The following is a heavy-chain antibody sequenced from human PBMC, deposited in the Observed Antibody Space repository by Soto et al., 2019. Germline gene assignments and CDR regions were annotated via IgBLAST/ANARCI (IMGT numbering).Heavy chain of an antibody. V-gene: IGHV1-69*01. CDR1: GGTFSSYA. Sequence: QVQLVQSGAEVKKPGSSVKVSCKASGGTFSSYAISWVRQAPGQGLEWMGGIIPIFGTANYAQKFQGRVTITQDESTSTAYMELSSLRSEDTAVYYCARREYDFWSGYPPYYYYGMDVWGQGTTVTVSS. D-gene: IGHD3-3*01. J-gene: IGHJ6*02. CDR2: IIPIFGTA. CDR3: ARREYDFWSGYPPYYYYGMDV.